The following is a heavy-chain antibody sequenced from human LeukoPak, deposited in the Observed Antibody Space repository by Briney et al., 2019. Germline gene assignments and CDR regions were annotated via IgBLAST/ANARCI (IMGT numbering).Heavy chain of an antibody. Sequence: GGSLRLSCAASGFTFSNYGMSWVRQAPGKGLEWVSSISGSGDSTYYADSVKGRFTISRDNSKNTLYLQMNSLRAEDTAVYYCARVRGYYYGSGSYYNDFNWFDPWGQGTLVTVSS. CDR2: ISGSGDST. V-gene: IGHV3-23*01. J-gene: IGHJ5*02. D-gene: IGHD3-10*01. CDR3: ARVRGYYYGSGSYYNDFNWFDP. CDR1: GFTFSNYG.